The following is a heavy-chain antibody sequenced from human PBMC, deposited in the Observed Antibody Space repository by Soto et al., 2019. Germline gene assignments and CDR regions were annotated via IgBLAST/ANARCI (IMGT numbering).Heavy chain of an antibody. CDR1: GGSIKNTNYH. D-gene: IGHD2-21*02. CDR3: FGVMAATLDY. CDR2: LYYRGAT. J-gene: IGHJ4*01. V-gene: IGHV4-39*01. Sequence: PSETLFLTCSVSGGSIKNTNYHWGWIRQPPGKGLEWIGTLYYRGATDYNPSLKTRVTISVDTSKNLLSLNLSSVTAADTAVYYCFGVMAATLDYWGQGTLVTVSS.